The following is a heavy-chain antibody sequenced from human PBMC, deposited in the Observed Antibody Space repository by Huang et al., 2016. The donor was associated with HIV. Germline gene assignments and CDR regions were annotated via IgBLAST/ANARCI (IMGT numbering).Heavy chain of an antibody. CDR1: GGPFSTHY. V-gene: IGHV4-34*02. CDR3: ARGRDTTEMDTVDDALDV. CDR2: ITYNGHA. J-gene: IGHJ3*01. D-gene: IGHD1-1*01. Sequence: QVRLQQWGGGLVRPSETLSRTCAVYGGPFSTHYWSWIRQSPGKGLVWLAEITYNGHANFNPSLRCRVSISVYTSKTQFSLNVTSVTAADTAIYYCARGRDTTEMDTVDDALDVWDQGTLVIVSS.